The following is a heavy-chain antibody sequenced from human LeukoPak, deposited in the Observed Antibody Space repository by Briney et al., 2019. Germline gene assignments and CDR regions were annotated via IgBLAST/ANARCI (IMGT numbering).Heavy chain of an antibody. Sequence: PGGSLRLSCAASGFTFSSYGMHWVRQAPGKGLEWVALISYDGSNEYYADSVRGRFTISRDNSKNMVYLQMNSLRADDTAVYYCAKTAVVITFRFDDWGQGALVTVSS. V-gene: IGHV3-30*18. D-gene: IGHD4/OR15-4a*01. CDR1: GFTFSSYG. CDR3: AKTAVVITFRFDD. J-gene: IGHJ4*02. CDR2: ISYDGSNE.